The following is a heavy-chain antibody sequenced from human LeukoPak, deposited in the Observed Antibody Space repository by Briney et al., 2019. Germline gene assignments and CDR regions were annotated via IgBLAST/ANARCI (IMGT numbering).Heavy chain of an antibody. D-gene: IGHD3-22*01. V-gene: IGHV1-2*06. J-gene: IGHJ4*02. CDR3: ARVLRTYYDSSGPY. CDR1: GYTFTGYY. CDR2: INPNSGGT. Sequence: ASVKVSCKASGYTFTGYYMHWVRQAPGQGLEWMGRINPNSGGTNYAQKFQGRVTMTRDTSISTAYMELSSLRSDDTAMYYCARVLRTYYDSSGPYWGQGTLVTVSS.